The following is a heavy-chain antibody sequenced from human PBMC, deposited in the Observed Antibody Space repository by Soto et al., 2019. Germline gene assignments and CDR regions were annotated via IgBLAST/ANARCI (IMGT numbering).Heavy chain of an antibody. CDR1: GGSMSSHY. CDR2: ISYSGSS. CDR3: ARADPDASVGF. Sequence: ETLSLTCTVSGGSMSSHYWTWLRQPPGKGLEWIGYISYSGSSYYNPSLTSRVTISADTSRNQFSLRLTSVIAADTAVYFCARADPDASVGFWGQGTLVTVSS. V-gene: IGHV4-59*11. D-gene: IGHD3-16*01. J-gene: IGHJ4*02.